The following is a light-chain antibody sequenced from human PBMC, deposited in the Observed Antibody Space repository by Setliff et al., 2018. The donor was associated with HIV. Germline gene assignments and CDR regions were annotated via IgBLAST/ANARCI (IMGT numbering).Light chain of an antibody. Sequence: QSVLTQPRSVSGSPGQSVTISCTGTSSDVGENNYVSWYQDHLGKAPKLMIYDVNKRPSGVPDRFSGSKSGNTASLTISGLQADDEADYYCCSFAGIYVFGTGTKVTVL. J-gene: IGLJ1*01. CDR1: SSDVGENNY. CDR2: DVN. CDR3: CSFAGIYV. V-gene: IGLV2-11*01.